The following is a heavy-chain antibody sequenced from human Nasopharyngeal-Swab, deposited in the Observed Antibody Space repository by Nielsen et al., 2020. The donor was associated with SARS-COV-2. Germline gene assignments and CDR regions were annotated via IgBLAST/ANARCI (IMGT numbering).Heavy chain of an antibody. D-gene: IGHD4-17*01. CDR3: AREAGTTVTTYGGVPDY. CDR2: IWYDGSNK. Sequence: WIRQPPEKGLEWVAVIWYDGSNKYYADSVKGRFTISRDNSKNTLYLQMNSLRAEDTAVYYCAREAGTTVTTYGGVPDYWGQGTLVTVSS. V-gene: IGHV3-33*01. J-gene: IGHJ4*02.